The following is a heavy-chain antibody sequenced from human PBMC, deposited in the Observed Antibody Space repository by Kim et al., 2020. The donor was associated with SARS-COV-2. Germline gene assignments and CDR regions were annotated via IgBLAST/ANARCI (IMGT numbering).Heavy chain of an antibody. CDR2: ISGSGGST. Sequence: GGSLRLSCAASGFTFSSYAMSWVRQAPGKGLEWVSAISGSGGSTYYADSVKGRFTITRDNSKNTLYLQMNSLRAEDTAVYYCAKTQEASYFITGRGRWFAPGGQGTLVTVSS. V-gene: IGHV3-23*01. CDR3: AKTQEASYFITGRGRWFAP. D-gene: IGHD3-22*01. CDR1: GFTFSSYA. J-gene: IGHJ5*02.